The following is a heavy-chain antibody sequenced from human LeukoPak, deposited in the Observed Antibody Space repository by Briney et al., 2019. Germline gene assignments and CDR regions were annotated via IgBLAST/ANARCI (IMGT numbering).Heavy chain of an antibody. J-gene: IGHJ4*02. Sequence: SETLSLTCTVSGGSISSHYWSWIRQPPGKGLEWIGYIFYSGSTNYNPSLKSRVTISVDTSKNQFSLKLSSVTAAGTAVYYCARDRATFDYWGQGTLVTVSS. CDR1: GGSISSHY. CDR2: IFYSGST. CDR3: ARDRATFDY. V-gene: IGHV4-59*11.